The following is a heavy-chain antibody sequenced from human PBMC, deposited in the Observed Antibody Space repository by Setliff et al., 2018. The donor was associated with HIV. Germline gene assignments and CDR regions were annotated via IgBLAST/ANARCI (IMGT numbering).Heavy chain of an antibody. V-gene: IGHV3-23*01. D-gene: IGHD1-26*01. Sequence: PGGSLRLSCEASGFSFSSHGMSWVRQAPGKGLEWVSGISGSAAGTYYADSVKGRFTISRDKSKNTVYLQMGSLRVEDMAVYHCARGTPRGSYDYWGQGTPVTVSS. CDR3: ARGTPRGSYDY. CDR2: ISGSAAGT. J-gene: IGHJ4*02. CDR1: GFSFSSHG.